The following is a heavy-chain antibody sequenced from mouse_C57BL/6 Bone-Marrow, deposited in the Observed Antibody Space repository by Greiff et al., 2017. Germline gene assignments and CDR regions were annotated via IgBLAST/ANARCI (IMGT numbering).Heavy chain of an antibody. D-gene: IGHD1-1*01. CDR1: GFSLTSYG. CDR3: AKRRNYYGSSYYAMDY. CDR2: IWRGGST. J-gene: IGHJ4*01. Sequence: VQRVESGPGLVQPSQSLSITCTASGFSLTSYGVHWVRQSPGKGLEWLGVIWRGGSTDYNAAFMSRLGITKDNSKSQVFFKMNSLQADDTAIYYCAKRRNYYGSSYYAMDYWGQGTSVTVSS. V-gene: IGHV2-5*01.